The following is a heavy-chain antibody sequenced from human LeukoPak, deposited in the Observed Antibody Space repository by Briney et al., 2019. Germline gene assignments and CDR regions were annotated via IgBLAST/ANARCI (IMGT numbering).Heavy chain of an antibody. J-gene: IGHJ4*02. CDR2: IKQDGSET. CDR1: GFTFSTYW. Sequence: GGSLRLSCAASGFTFSTYWMTWVRQAPRKGLEWVANIKQDGSETYYVDSVKGRFTISRDNARNSLFLQMNSLRVEDTAVYYRARGDGYHRLWGQGTLVTVSS. CDR3: ARGDGYHRL. D-gene: IGHD5-24*01. V-gene: IGHV3-7*01.